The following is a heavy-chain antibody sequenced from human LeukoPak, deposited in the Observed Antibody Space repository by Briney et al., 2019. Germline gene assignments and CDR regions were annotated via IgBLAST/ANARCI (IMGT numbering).Heavy chain of an antibody. J-gene: IGHJ5*02. D-gene: IGHD3-22*01. CDR2: IIPILGIA. V-gene: IGHV1-69*04. Sequence: GASVKVSCKASGGTFSSYAISWVRQAPGQGLEWMGRIIPILGIANYAQKFQGRVTITADKSTSTAYMELSSLRSEDTAVYYCATGDSSGYYPNWFDPWGQGTLATVSS. CDR3: ATGDSSGYYPNWFDP. CDR1: GGTFSSYA.